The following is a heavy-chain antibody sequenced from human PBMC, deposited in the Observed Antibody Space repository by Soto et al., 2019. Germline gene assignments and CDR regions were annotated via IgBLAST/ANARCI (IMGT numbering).Heavy chain of an antibody. Sequence: SETLSLTCTVSGGSVSIGNYFWSWIRQPPGKGLEWIGNIFDVGSTNYHPSLKSRVTISVDTSKNQLSLRVTSVTAADTAVYYCARGFGRSHFDYWGQGTLVTVSS. CDR3: ARGFGRSHFDY. V-gene: IGHV4-61*01. D-gene: IGHD3-16*01. J-gene: IGHJ4*02. CDR1: GGSVSIGNYF. CDR2: IFDVGST.